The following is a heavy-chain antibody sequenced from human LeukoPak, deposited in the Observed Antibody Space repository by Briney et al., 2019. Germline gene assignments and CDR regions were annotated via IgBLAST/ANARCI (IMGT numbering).Heavy chain of an antibody. CDR1: GFTFSSYS. D-gene: IGHD1-7*01. V-gene: IGHV3-48*01. CDR2: ITASGTAM. CDR3: ARGPYNWNYINFDY. Sequence: GGSLRLSCAASGFTFSSYSMNWVRQAPGKGLEWVSHITASGTAMFYADSVKGRFTISRDNAKNSLYLQMNSLRAEDTAVYYCARGPYNWNYINFDYWGQGTLVTVSS. J-gene: IGHJ4*02.